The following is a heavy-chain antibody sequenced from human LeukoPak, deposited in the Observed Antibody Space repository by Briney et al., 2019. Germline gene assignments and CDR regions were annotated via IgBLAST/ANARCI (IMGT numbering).Heavy chain of an antibody. CDR1: GGSISSYY. D-gene: IGHD3-22*01. J-gene: IGHJ1*01. V-gene: IGHV4-59*01. Sequence: SETLSLTCTVSGGSISSYYWSWVRQPPGKGLEWIGYIYYSGSTNYNPSLKSRVTISVDTSKNQFSLKLSSVTAADTAVYYCALDYYDSSGYSTAQYFQHWGQGTLVTVSS. CDR3: ALDYYDSSGYSTAQYFQH. CDR2: IYYSGST.